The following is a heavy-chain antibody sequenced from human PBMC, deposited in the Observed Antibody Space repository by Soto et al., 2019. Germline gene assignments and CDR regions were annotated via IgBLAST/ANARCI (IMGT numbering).Heavy chain of an antibody. D-gene: IGHD3-22*01. CDR1: GYIFTGYY. CDR2: INPNSGGT. CDR3: AIPMTRGAFDI. J-gene: IGHJ3*02. V-gene: IGHV1-2*04. Sequence: ASVKVSCKASGYIFTGYYMHWVRQAPGQGLEWMGWINPNSGGTNYAQKFQGWVTMTRDTSISTAYMELSRLRSDDTAVYYCAIPMTRGAFDIWGQGTMVTVSS.